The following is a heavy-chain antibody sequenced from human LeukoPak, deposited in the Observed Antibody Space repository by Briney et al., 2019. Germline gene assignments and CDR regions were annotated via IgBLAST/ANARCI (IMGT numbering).Heavy chain of an antibody. CDR2: IHPGDSDT. CDR3: AKMPTTVGPFDY. V-gene: IGHV5-51*01. CDR1: GYSFTNYW. J-gene: IGHJ4*02. D-gene: IGHD4-17*01. Sequence: GESLKISCKDSGYSFTNYWIAWVRQMPGEGLEWMEIIHPGDSDTRYSPSFQGQVTISADKSISTAYLQWSSLKASDTAMYYCAKMPTTVGPFDYWGQGTMVTVSS.